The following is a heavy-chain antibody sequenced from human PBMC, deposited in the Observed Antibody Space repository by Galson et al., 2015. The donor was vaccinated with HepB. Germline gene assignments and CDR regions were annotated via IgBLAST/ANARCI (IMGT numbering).Heavy chain of an antibody. Sequence: SLRLSCAASGFTFSSYAMHWVRQPPGKGLEWVALIRGAGGGTYYADSVKGRFTISRDNSKNTLYLQMNSLRAEDTAIYYCAKVLGACYFDSWGQGTMVTVSS. D-gene: IGHD2-8*02. J-gene: IGHJ4*03. CDR2: IRGAGGGT. CDR3: AKVLGACYFDS. CDR1: GFTFSSYA. V-gene: IGHV3-23*01.